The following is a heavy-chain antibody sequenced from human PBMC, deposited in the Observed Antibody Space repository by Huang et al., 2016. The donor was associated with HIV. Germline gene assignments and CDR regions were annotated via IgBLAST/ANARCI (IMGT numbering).Heavy chain of an antibody. CDR3: ANFIQYYDFPKLMDV. Sequence: QLQLQESGPGLVKPSETLSLPCSVSGGSISGSSCYWGWIRQPPGKGLEWIGNIYYGGSTYNNPPLKCRVTISVETSKSQFNREHKSVAAADTAVYCWANFIQYYDFPKLMDVWGQGTTVTVSS. D-gene: IGHD3-3*01. CDR1: GGSISGSSCY. CDR2: IYYGGST. J-gene: IGHJ6*02. V-gene: IGHV4-39*01.